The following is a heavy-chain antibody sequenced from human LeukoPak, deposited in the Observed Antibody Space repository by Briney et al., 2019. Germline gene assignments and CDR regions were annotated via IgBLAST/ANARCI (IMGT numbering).Heavy chain of an antibody. V-gene: IGHV4-39*01. CDR2: IYYSGST. D-gene: IGHD5-18*01. J-gene: IGHJ4*02. CDR3: AVGYSYGTPYDC. CDR1: GGSISSSSYY. Sequence: SETLSLTCTVSGGSISSSSYYWGWIRQPPGKGLEWIGSIYYSGSTYYNPSLKSRVTISVDTSKNQFSLKLSSVTAADTAVYYCAVGYSYGTPYDCWGQGTLVTVSS.